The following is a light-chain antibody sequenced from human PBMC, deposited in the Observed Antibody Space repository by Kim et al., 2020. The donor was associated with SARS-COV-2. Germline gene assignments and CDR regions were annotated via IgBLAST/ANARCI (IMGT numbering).Light chain of an antibody. J-gene: IGKJ1*01. Sequence: LSASVGDRVTITCRTSQSIREYLSWYQQKPGKAPKLLIYATSNLQSGVPSRFSGSGYGTDFTLTITSLQPEDFAAYYCQQSLSTPTFGQGTKVDIK. CDR3: QQSLSTPT. V-gene: IGKV1-39*01. CDR2: ATS. CDR1: QSIREY.